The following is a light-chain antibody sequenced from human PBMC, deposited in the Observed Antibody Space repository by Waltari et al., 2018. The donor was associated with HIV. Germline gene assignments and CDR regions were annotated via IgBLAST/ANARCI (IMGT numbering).Light chain of an antibody. J-gene: IGLJ3*02. CDR3: STWDDSLSHWV. Sequence: QSMLTQPPSPSGTPGQNSPFLCSADPSNIGPHFVFWYQQRPGTAPRLVIYRNDQRPSGVPDRFSGSKSATSASLAIRGLRSEDEADYYCSTWDDSLSHWVFGGGTKLTVL. V-gene: IGLV1-47*01. CDR1: PSNIGPHF. CDR2: RND.